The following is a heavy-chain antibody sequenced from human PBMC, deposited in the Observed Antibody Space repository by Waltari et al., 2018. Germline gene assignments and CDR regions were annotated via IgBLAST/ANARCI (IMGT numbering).Heavy chain of an antibody. V-gene: IGHV3-23*04. CDR1: GFTFSSYA. Sequence: EVQLVESGGGLVQPGGSLRLSCAASGFTFSSYAMSWVRQAPGEGLEWFAAISGGSGGTYYADSGVGRFTISRDNSKTTLYRQMNSRIAEDTSVDYCANGKQWLAHYFDYCGQGALVTVSS. CDR2: ISGGSGGT. CDR3: ANGKQWLAHYFDY. J-gene: IGHJ4*02. D-gene: IGHD6-19*01.